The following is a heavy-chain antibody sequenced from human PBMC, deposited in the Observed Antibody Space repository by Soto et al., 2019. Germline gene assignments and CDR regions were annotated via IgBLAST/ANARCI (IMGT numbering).Heavy chain of an antibody. V-gene: IGHV3-48*01. J-gene: IGHJ3*02. Sequence: GGSLRLSCAASGFTFSSYSMNWVRQAPGKGLEWVSYISSSSSTIYYADSVKGRFTISRDNAKNSLYLQMNSLRAEDTAVYYCARAEWFGEPNAFDTWGQGTMVTVSS. CDR1: GFTFSSYS. D-gene: IGHD3-10*01. CDR3: ARAEWFGEPNAFDT. CDR2: ISSSSSTI.